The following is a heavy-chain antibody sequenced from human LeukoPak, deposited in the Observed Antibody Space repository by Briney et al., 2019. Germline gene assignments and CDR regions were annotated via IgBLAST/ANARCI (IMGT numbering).Heavy chain of an antibody. J-gene: IGHJ4*02. V-gene: IGHV3-7*01. D-gene: IGHD5-18*01. Sequence: SGGSLRLSCAASGFMFSDYWMAWVRQAPGKGLEWLANINEDGSDKNYVASEKGRFTISRDNAKKSLCLQMNSLRGEDTAVYYCARDAAYGYDRFDYWGQGTQVTVSS. CDR3: ARDAAYGYDRFDY. CDR2: INEDGSDK. CDR1: GFMFSDYW.